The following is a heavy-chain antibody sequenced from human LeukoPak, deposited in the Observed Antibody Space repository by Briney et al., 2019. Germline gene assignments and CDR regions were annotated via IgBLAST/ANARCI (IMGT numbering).Heavy chain of an antibody. D-gene: IGHD3-10*01. J-gene: IGHJ4*02. V-gene: IGHV3-7*01. CDR1: GFTFSSYW. Sequence: QPGGSLRLSCAASGFTFSSYWMSWVRQAPGKGLEWVVNIKQDGSEKYYVDSVKGRFTISRDNAKNSLYLQMNSLRAEDTAVYYCASSGVLLWFGEYFDYWGQGTLVTVSS. CDR2: IKQDGSEK. CDR3: ASSGVLLWFGEYFDY.